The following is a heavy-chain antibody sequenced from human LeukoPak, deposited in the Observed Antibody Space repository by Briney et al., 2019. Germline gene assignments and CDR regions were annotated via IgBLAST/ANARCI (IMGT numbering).Heavy chain of an antibody. CDR2: IYDDGSNK. V-gene: IGHV3-33*01. CDR1: GFTFSSHG. J-gene: IGHJ6*02. Sequence: GGSLRLSCAASGFTFSSHGIHWVRQAPGKGLEWVALIYDDGSNKYYADSVKGRFTISRDNSKNTLYLQINNLRAEDAGVYYCARPRGFCSGGDCYADYGMDVWGQGTTVTVSS. D-gene: IGHD2-21*02. CDR3: ARPRGFCSGGDCYADYGMDV.